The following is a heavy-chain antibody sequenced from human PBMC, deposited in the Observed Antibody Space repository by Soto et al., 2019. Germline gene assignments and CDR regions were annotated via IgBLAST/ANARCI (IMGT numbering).Heavy chain of an antibody. CDR1: GGTFSSYA. J-gene: IGHJ6*02. CDR3: ARDPYDSWSGYQYYYGMDV. Sequence: QVQLVQSGAEVKKPGSSVKVSCKASGGTFSSYAISWVRQAPGQGLEWMGGIIPIFGTANYAQKFQGRVTITADKSTSTAYMELSSLRSEDTAVYYCARDPYDSWSGYQYYYGMDVWGQGTTVTVSS. V-gene: IGHV1-69*06. CDR2: IIPIFGTA. D-gene: IGHD3-3*01.